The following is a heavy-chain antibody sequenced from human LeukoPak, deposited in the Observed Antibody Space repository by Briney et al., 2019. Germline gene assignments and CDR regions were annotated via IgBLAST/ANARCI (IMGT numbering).Heavy chain of an antibody. CDR1: GYTFTSYG. CDR2: ISAYNGNT. V-gene: IGHV1-18*01. D-gene: IGHD2-15*01. J-gene: IGHJ3*02. CDR3: ARVAGALGYCSGGSCYVGAFDI. Sequence: ASVKVSCKASGYTFTSYGISWVRQAPGQGLEWMGWISAYNGNTNYAQKLQGRVTMTTDTSTSTAYMEPRSLRSDDTAVYYCARVAGALGYCSGGSCYVGAFDIRGQGTMVTVSS.